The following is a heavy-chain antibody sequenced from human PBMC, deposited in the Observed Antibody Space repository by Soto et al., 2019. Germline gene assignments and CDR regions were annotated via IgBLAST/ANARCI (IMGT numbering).Heavy chain of an antibody. CDR1: GFTFSNYD. CDR2: IGTAGDP. CDR3: ARSGTDYGDYIGAFDI. V-gene: IGHV3-13*05. J-gene: IGHJ3*02. Sequence: EVQLVESGGGLVQPGGSLRLSCAASGFTFSNYDMHWVRQRTGKGLEWVSAIGTAGDPYYPGSVKGRFTISGENAKNSLYLQMNSLRAGDTAVYYCARSGTDYGDYIGAFDIWGQGTMVTVSS. D-gene: IGHD4-17*01.